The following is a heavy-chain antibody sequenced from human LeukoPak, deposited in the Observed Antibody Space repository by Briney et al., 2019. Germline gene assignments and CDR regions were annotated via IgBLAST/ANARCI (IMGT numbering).Heavy chain of an antibody. D-gene: IGHD3-10*01. CDR2: ISDVEKIP. J-gene: IGHJ4*02. V-gene: IGHV3-23*01. CDR1: GFTFTNYA. CDR3: ARHDSYIPY. Sequence: GGSLRLSCAASGFTFTNYAMSWVRQAPGKGLEWVSGISDVEKIPYYSDSVKGRFTTSRDNSKKTVYLQMNNLRAEDTAVYFCARHDSYIPYWGQGIPVTVSS.